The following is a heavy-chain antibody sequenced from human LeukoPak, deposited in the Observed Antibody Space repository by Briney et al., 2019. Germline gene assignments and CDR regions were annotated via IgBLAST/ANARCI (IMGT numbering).Heavy chain of an antibody. V-gene: IGHV1-69*04. CDR3: ARDRERVVATMGYY. J-gene: IGHJ4*02. D-gene: IGHD5-12*01. Sequence: ASVKVSCKASGGTFSSYAISWVRQAPGQGLEWTGRIIPILGIANYAQKLQGRVTMTTDTSTSTVYMELRSLRSDDTAVYYCARDRERVVATMGYYWGQGTLVTVSS. CDR1: GGTFSSYA. CDR2: IIPILGIA.